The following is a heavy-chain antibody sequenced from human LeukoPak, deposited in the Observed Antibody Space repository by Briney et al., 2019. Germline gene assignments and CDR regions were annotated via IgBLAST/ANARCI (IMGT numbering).Heavy chain of an antibody. CDR2: ISYDGSNK. Sequence: GGSLRLSCAASGFTFRNYGMHWVRQAPGKGLEWVAVISYDGSNKYYTDSVKGRFTISRDNSKNTLYLQMNSLRAEDTAVYYCAKDSVDTTIFDAFDIWGQGPMVTVSS. CDR1: GFTFRNYG. V-gene: IGHV3-30*18. J-gene: IGHJ3*02. D-gene: IGHD5-18*01. CDR3: AKDSVDTTIFDAFDI.